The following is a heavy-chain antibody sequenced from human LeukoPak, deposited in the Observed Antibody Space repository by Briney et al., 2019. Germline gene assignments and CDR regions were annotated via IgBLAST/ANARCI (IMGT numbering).Heavy chain of an antibody. CDR1: GYTFAAYY. Sequence: ASVKVSCKASGYTFAAYYMYWVRQAPGQGLEWMGWINPNSGGTNYAQKFQGRVTMTRDTSISTAYMELSRLRSDDTAVYYCARGIAVAGTPTYYYYYMDVWGKGTTVTVSS. CDR3: ARGIAVAGTPTYYYYYMDV. V-gene: IGHV1-2*02. D-gene: IGHD6-19*01. J-gene: IGHJ6*03. CDR2: INPNSGGT.